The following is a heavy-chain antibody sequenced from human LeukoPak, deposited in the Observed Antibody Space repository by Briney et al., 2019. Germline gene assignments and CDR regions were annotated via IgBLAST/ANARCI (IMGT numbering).Heavy chain of an antibody. CDR2: IYTSGST. D-gene: IGHD6-13*01. CDR3: ARVKDPSDVIAAAGSNWFDP. J-gene: IGHJ5*02. V-gene: IGHV4-61*02. CDR1: GGSISSSSYY. Sequence: SETLSLTCTVSGGSISSSSYYWSWIRQPAGKGLEWIGRIYTSGSTNYNPSLKSRVTISVDTSKNQFSLKLSSVTAADTAVYYCARVKDPSDVIAAAGSNWFDPWGQGTLVTVSS.